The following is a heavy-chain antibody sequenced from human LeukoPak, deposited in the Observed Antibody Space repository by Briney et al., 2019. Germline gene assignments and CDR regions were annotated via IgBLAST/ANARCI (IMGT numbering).Heavy chain of an antibody. CDR3: ARPAYCGGNCYYFPDY. CDR2: IDSRGTI. Sequence: PGGSLRLSCAASGFTFSDYFMSWVRQGPGKGVEWVSHIDSRGTIYYADSVKGRATISRDNAKNSLYLQMSSLRAEDTAVYYCARPAYCGGNCYYFPDYWGQGTLVTVSS. D-gene: IGHD2-21*02. V-gene: IGHV3-69-1*01. CDR1: GFTFSDYF. J-gene: IGHJ4*02.